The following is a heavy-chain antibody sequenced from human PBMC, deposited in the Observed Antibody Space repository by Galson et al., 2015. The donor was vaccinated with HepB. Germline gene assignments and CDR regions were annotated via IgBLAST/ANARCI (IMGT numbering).Heavy chain of an antibody. CDR2: ISGNGDST. CDR1: GFTFSSYA. CDR3: ARDQVSFYYGWGSGRWIDT. Sequence: SLRLSCAASGFTFSSYAMNWVRQAPGRGLEWVSTISGNGDSTYYADSVKGRFTISRDKSKNTVYLQMNSLRAEDTAVYFCARDQVSFYYGWGSGRWIDTWGQGTLVTVSS. V-gene: IGHV3-23*01. D-gene: IGHD3-10*01. J-gene: IGHJ5*02.